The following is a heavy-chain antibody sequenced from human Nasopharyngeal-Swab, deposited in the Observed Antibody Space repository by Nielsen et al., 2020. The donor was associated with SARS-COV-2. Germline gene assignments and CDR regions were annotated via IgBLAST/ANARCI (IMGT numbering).Heavy chain of an antibody. V-gene: IGHV1-24*01. CDR2: FDPEDGET. CDR1: GYTLTELS. D-gene: IGHD6-19*01. Sequence: ASVKVSCKVSGYTLTELSMHWVRQAPGKGLEWMGGFDPEDGETIYAQKFQGRVTMTEDTSTDTAYMELSSLRSEDTAVYYCARGGGEQWLVRGAYYFDYWGQGTLVTVSS. CDR3: ARGGGEQWLVRGAYYFDY. J-gene: IGHJ4*02.